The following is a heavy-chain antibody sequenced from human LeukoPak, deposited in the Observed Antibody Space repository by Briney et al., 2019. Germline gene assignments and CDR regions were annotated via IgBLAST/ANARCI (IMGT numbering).Heavy chain of an antibody. CDR3: ARVGYSWNAFDI. V-gene: IGHV3-20*04. CDR2: INWNGGST. D-gene: IGHD5-12*01. CDR1: GFTFDDYG. Sequence: GGSLRLSCAASGFTFDDYGMSWVRQAPGKGLEWVSGINWNGGSTGYADSVKGRFTISRDNAKNSLYLQMNSLRAEDTAVYYCARVGYSWNAFDIWGQGTMVTVSS. J-gene: IGHJ3*02.